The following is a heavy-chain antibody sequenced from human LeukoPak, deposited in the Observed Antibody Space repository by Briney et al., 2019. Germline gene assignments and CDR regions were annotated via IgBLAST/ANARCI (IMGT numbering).Heavy chain of an antibody. D-gene: IGHD6-19*01. CDR1: GFTFSGYA. CDR2: ISGRGGST. J-gene: IGHJ4*02. CDR3: ASKPYSSGWCLDY. V-gene: IGHV3-23*01. Sequence: GGSLRLSCAASGFTFSGYAMNWVRQAPGKGLEWVSAISGRGGSTYYADSVKGRFTVSRDNSKNTLYLQMNSLRAEDTAVYYCASKPYSSGWCLDYWGQGTLVTVSS.